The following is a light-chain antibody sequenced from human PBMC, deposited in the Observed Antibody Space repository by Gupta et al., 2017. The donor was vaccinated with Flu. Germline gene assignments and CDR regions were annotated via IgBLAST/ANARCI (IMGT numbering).Light chain of an antibody. CDR3: CSYAGSNTYV. V-gene: IGLV2-11*01. J-gene: IGLJ1*01. Sequence: SVNISCTGTSCVVGGYNYVSCYHHHPGKAHNLILYDVSKRPAGVPARFSGSKSGNTASLTISGLQADDEADYYCCSYAGSNTYVFGAGTKVTVL. CDR2: DVS. CDR1: SCVVGGYNY.